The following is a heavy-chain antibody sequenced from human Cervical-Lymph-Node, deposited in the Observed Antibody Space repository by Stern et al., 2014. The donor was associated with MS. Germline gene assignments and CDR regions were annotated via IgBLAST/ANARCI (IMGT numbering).Heavy chain of an antibody. D-gene: IGHD3-22*01. CDR2: INPSGGST. V-gene: IGHV1-46*03. Sequence: QVQLVKSGAEVKKPGASVKVSCKASGYTFTSYYMHWVRQSPGQGLEWMGIINPSGGSTSYAQKFQGRVTMTRDTSTSTVYMELSSLRSEDTAVYYCASSWYYYDSSGYVFDPWGQGTLVTVSS. CDR3: ASSWYYYDSSGYVFDP. J-gene: IGHJ5*02. CDR1: GYTFTSYY.